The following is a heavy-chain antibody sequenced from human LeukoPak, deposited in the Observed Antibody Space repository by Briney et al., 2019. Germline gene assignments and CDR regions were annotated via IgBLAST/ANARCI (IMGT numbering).Heavy chain of an antibody. D-gene: IGHD3-10*01. CDR2: INHSGST. V-gene: IGHV4-34*01. CDR1: GGSFSGYY. Sequence: KPSETLSLTCAVYGGSFSGYYWSWIRQPPGKGLEWIGEINHSGSTNYNPSLKSRVTISADTSKNQFSLKVRSVTAADTAVYYCARLPHGSGSYYPWFDPWGQGTLVTVSS. CDR3: ARLPHGSGSYYPWFDP. J-gene: IGHJ5*02.